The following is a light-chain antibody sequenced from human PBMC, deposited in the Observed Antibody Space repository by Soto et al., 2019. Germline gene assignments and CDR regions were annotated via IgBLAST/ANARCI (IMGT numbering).Light chain of an antibody. CDR3: CSYAGSPRYV. CDR1: SSDVGGYNY. J-gene: IGLJ1*01. V-gene: IGLV2-11*01. Sequence: QSVLTQPRSVSGSPGQSVTISCTGTSSDVGGYNYVSWYQQHPGKAPKVMIYDVSERPSGVPDRFSGSKSGNTASLTISGLPAEDEADYYCCSYAGSPRYVFGTGTKVTVL. CDR2: DVS.